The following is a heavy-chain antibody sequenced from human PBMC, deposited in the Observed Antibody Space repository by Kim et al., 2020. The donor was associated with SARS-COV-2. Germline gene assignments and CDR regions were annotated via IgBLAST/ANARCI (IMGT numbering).Heavy chain of an antibody. CDR2: ISYDGSNK. V-gene: IGHV3-30*04. CDR1: GFTFSSYA. J-gene: IGHJ4*02. CDR3: ARAIVGDSPFGDY. Sequence: GGSLRLSCAASGFTFSSYAMHWVRQAPGKGLDWVAVISYDGSNKYYADSVKGRFTISRDNSQNTLYLQMNSLRAEDTAMYYCARAIVGDSPFGDYWGQGT. D-gene: IGHD4-17*01.